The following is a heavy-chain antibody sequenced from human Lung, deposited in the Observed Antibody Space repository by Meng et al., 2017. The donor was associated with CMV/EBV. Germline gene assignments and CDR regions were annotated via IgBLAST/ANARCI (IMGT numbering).Heavy chain of an antibody. D-gene: IGHD2-2*01. J-gene: IGHJ4*02. CDR1: GYTFTGYY. Sequence: AXVXVSCKASGYTFTGYYMHWVRQAPGQGLEWMGWINPNSGGTNYAQKFQGRVTMTRDTSISTAYMELSRLRSDDTAVYYCAGGPRSSTSLGYWGQGTLVTVSS. CDR3: AGGPRSSTSLGY. V-gene: IGHV1-2*02. CDR2: INPNSGGT.